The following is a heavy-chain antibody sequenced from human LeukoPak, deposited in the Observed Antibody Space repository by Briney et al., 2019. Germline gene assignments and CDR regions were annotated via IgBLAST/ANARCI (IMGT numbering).Heavy chain of an antibody. CDR1: GGSFSGYY. D-gene: IGHD3-10*01. CDR2: IDHGGRN. CDR3: ARATGVKVPPAY. Sequence: PSETLSLTCAVYGGSFSGYYWSWIRQPPGKGLEWIGEIDHGGRNNYSPSLKSRRAISVDMSKNQFSLKLRSVTAADTAVYYCARATGVKVPPAYWGQGTLVTVSS. V-gene: IGHV4-34*01. J-gene: IGHJ4*02.